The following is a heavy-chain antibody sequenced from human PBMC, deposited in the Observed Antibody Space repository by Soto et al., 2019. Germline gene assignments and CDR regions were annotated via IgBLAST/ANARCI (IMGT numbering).Heavy chain of an antibody. Sequence: TSETLSLTCTVSGGSIIDYYWSWFQQPPGKGLEWIGYIYYSGTTDYSPSLKSRVTISVDTSKNQFSLKLSSVTAADSAIYYCARQSGGYYYYGMDVWGQGTTVT. J-gene: IGHJ6*02. D-gene: IGHD1-26*01. CDR1: GGSIIDYY. V-gene: IGHV4-59*08. CDR3: ARQSGGYYYYGMDV. CDR2: IYYSGTT.